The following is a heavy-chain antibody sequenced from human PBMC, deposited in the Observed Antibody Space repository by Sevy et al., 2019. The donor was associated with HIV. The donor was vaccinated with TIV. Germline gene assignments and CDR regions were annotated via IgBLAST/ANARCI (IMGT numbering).Heavy chain of an antibody. J-gene: IGHJ4*02. CDR2: ISSSSSYT. D-gene: IGHD1-26*01. CDR3: ARVALYSGSYYGY. Sequence: GGCLRLSCAASGFTFSDYYMSWIRQAPGKGLEWVSYISSSSSYTNYADSVKGRFTISRDNAKNSLYLQMNSLRAEDTAVYYCARVALYSGSYYGYWGQGTLVTVSS. CDR1: GFTFSDYY. V-gene: IGHV3-11*06.